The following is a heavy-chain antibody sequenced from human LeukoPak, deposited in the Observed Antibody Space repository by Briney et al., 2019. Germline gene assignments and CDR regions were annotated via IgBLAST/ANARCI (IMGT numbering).Heavy chain of an antibody. V-gene: IGHV4-39*01. D-gene: IGHD3-22*01. CDR3: ASGVSLAYDSSGSEYFQH. CDR2: IYYSGST. CDR1: GGSISSSSYY. Sequence: SETLSLTCTVSGGSISSSSYYWGWIRQPPGKGLEWIGSIYYSGSTYYNPSLKSRVTISVDTSMNQFSLKLSSVTAADTAVYYCASGVSLAYDSSGSEYFQHWGQGTLVTVSS. J-gene: IGHJ1*01.